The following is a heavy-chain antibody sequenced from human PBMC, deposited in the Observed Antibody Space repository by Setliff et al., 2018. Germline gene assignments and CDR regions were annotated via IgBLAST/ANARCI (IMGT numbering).Heavy chain of an antibody. V-gene: IGHV5-51*01. D-gene: IGHD5-18*01. CDR3: ARGMEDTAMLAY. J-gene: IGHJ1*01. Sequence: PGESLKLSCKGSGYTFSTYWIGWVRQMPGKGLEWMGIIYPGDSETRYSTSFEGQVSISADTSISTAYLQWSSLKASDTAMYYCARGMEDTAMLAYWGQGTLVTVSS. CDR2: IYPGDSET. CDR1: GYTFSTYW.